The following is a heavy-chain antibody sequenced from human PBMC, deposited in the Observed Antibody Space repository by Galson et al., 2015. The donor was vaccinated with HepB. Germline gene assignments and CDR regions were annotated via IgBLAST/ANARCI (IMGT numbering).Heavy chain of an antibody. Sequence: SLRLSCAASGFTVSTNYMSWVRQAPGEGLEWVAAISHNGYHIHYADSVEGRFTISRDNSRNTLYVQMNNLRVEDSCLYYCARSRPLERRFDSWGQGSLVTVSS. CDR1: GFTVSTNY. D-gene: IGHD1-1*01. J-gene: IGHJ4*02. CDR3: ARSRPLERRFDS. CDR2: ISHNGYHI. V-gene: IGHV3-30-3*01.